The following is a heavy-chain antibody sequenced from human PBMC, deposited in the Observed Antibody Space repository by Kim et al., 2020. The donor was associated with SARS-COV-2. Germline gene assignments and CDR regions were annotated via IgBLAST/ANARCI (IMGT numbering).Heavy chain of an antibody. CDR3: ASSLWFGELLRV. D-gene: IGHD3-10*01. CDR2: ISSSSYI. J-gene: IGHJ4*02. CDR1: GFTFSSYS. Sequence: GGSLRLSCAASGFTFSSYSMNWVRQAPGKGLEWVSSISSSSYIYYADSVKGRFTISRDNAKNSLYLQMNSLRAEDTAVYYCASSLWFGELLRVWGQGTLVTVSS. V-gene: IGHV3-21*01.